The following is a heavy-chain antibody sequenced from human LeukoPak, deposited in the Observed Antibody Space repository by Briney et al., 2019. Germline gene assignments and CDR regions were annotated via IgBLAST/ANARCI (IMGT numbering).Heavy chain of an antibody. CDR3: AKGPLRGTAAAIDY. D-gene: IGHD2-2*01. V-gene: IGHV3-30*18. J-gene: IGHJ4*02. CDR2: ISYDGRNK. Sequence: GGSLRLSCAGSVFTFNNYDMHWVRQAPGKGLEWVAVISYDGRNKHYPDSVKGRFTISRDISTDTLWLQMDSLRTEDTAVYYCAKGPLRGTAAAIDYWGQGTLVTVSS. CDR1: VFTFNNYD.